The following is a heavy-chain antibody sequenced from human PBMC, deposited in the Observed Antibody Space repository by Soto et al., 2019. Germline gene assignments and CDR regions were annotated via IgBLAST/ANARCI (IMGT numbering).Heavy chain of an antibody. V-gene: IGHV3-30*03. CDR2: ISYDGSNK. D-gene: IGHD5-18*01. CDR1: GFTFSSYG. CDR3: ARRGGYSYGSLNYGMEV. J-gene: IGHJ6*02. Sequence: QVQLVESGGGVVQPGRSLRLSCAASGFTFSSYGMHWVRQAPGKGLEWVAVISYDGSNKYYADSVKGRFTISRDNSKNSLYLQMNSLRAEDTAVYYCARRGGYSYGSLNYGMEVWCRGTKVTVSS.